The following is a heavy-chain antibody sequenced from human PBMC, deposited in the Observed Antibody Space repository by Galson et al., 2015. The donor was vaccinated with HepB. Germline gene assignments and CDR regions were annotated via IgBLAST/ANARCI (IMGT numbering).Heavy chain of an antibody. D-gene: IGHD5-18*01. Sequence: SLRLSCAASGFTFSSYAMHWVRQAPGKGLEWVAVISYDGSNKYYADSVKGRFTISRDNSKNTLYLQMNSLRAEDTAVYYCARDRGIGGYSYNYGMDVWGQGTTVTVSS. CDR1: GFTFSSYA. CDR3: ARDRGIGGYSYNYGMDV. CDR2: ISYDGSNK. J-gene: IGHJ6*02. V-gene: IGHV3-30-3*01.